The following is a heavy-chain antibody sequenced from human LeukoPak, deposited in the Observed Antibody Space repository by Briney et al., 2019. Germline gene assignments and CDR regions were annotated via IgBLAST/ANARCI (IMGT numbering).Heavy chain of an antibody. J-gene: IGHJ3*02. CDR2: IYYSGST. CDR1: GGSISTYY. Sequence: SETLSLICTVSGGSISTYYWSWIRQPPGKGLEWIGYIYYSGSTNYNPSLKSRVTISVDTSKNQFSLKLSSVTAADTAVYYCARDYRGVPGAFDIWGQGTMVTVSS. V-gene: IGHV4-59*12. CDR3: ARDYRGVPGAFDI. D-gene: IGHD3-10*01.